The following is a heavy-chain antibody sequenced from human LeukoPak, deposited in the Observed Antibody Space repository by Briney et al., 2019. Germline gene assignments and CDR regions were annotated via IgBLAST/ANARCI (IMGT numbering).Heavy chain of an antibody. CDR3: ARMKYRGATEAYYMDV. D-gene: IGHD1-26*01. Sequence: SETLSLTCTVSGGSISSYYWSWIRQPPGKGLEWVGYIYYSGSTNYNPSPKSQVTISVDTSKNPFSLKLSSVTAADTAVYYCARMKYRGATEAYYMDVWGKGTTVTVSS. CDR2: IYYSGST. V-gene: IGHV4-59*01. CDR1: GGSISSYY. J-gene: IGHJ6*03.